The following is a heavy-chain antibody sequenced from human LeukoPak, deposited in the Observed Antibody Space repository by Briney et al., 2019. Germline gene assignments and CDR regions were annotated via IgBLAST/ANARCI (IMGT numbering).Heavy chain of an antibody. J-gene: IGHJ6*02. CDR2: IKQDGSEK. CDR3: ARFLDYYYGMDV. CDR1: GFTFSSYW. Sequence: GGSLRPSCAASGFTFSSYWMSWVRQAPRKGLEWVANIKQDGSEKYYVDSVKGRFTISRDNAENSLNLQMNSLRAEDTAVYYCARFLDYYYGMDVWGQGTTVTVSS. V-gene: IGHV3-7*03.